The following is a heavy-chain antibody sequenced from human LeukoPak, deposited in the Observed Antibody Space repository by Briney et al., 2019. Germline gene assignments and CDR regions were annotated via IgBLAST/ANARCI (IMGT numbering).Heavy chain of an antibody. CDR1: GFTFSSYA. CDR3: AKDRGTGVPAATFFDY. D-gene: IGHD2-2*01. V-gene: IGHV3-23*01. CDR2: ISGSGGST. J-gene: IGHJ4*02. Sequence: GGSLRLSCAASGFTFSSYAMGWVRQAPGKGLEWVSAISGSGGSTYYADSVKGRFTISRDNSKNTLYLQMNSLRAEDTAVYYCAKDRGTGVPAATFFDYWGQGTLVTVSS.